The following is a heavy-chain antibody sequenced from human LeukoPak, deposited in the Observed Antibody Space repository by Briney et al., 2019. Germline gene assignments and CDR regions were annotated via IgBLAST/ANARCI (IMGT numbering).Heavy chain of an antibody. D-gene: IGHD3-10*01. CDR2: IYSGGST. Sequence: PGGSLRLSCAASGFTVSSNYMSWVRQAPGKGLEWVSVIYSGGSTYYADSVKGRFTISRDNSKNTLYLQMNSLRAEDTAVYYCASDGVGGMELEAFDIWGQGTMVTVSS. J-gene: IGHJ3*02. CDR3: ASDGVGGMELEAFDI. V-gene: IGHV3-66*01. CDR1: GFTVSSNY.